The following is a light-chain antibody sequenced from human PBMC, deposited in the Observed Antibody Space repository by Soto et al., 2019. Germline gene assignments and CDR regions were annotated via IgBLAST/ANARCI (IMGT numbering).Light chain of an antibody. CDR3: NSCAGSNHGV. J-gene: IGLJ3*02. Sequence: QSALTQPRSVSGSPGQSVTISCTGTSSDVGGYNYVSWYQQHSGKAPKVMIYDVSERPSGVPDRFSGPKSGNTASLTVSGLQAEDEADYYCNSCAGSNHGVFGGGTKLTVL. CDR2: DVS. V-gene: IGLV2-11*01. CDR1: SSDVGGYNY.